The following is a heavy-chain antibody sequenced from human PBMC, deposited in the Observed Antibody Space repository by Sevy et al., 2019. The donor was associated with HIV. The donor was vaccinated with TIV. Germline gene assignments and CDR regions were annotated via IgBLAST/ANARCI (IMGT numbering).Heavy chain of an antibody. J-gene: IGHJ6*04. D-gene: IGHD6-13*01. CDR3: TRDGGSRGMDV. V-gene: IGHV3-66*02. CDR1: GFTVSSNY. Sequence: GGSLRLSCAASGFTVSSNYMNWVRQAPGKGLEWVSVIYNGGSTYYADPVKGRFTISRDNSKNTLYLQMNSLRAEDAAVYYCTRDGGSRGMDVWGKGTTVTVSS. CDR2: IYNGGST.